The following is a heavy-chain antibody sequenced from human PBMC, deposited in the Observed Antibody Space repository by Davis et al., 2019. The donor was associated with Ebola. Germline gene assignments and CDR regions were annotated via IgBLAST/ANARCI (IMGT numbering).Heavy chain of an antibody. J-gene: IGHJ4*02. CDR2: LSGSGGST. CDR1: GFNVNTYA. Sequence: GGSLRLSCAASGFNVNTYAMSWVRQAPGKGLEWVSVVLSGSGGSTYYADSVKGRFTISRDNSKNTVFLQMNSLRVEDTAVYYCAKTIGSNFDRWGQGTLVTVPS. V-gene: IGHV3-23*01. D-gene: IGHD3-10*01. CDR3: AKTIGSNFDR.